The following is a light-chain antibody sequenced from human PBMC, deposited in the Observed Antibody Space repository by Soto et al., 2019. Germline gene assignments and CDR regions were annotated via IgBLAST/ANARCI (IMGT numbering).Light chain of an antibody. V-gene: IGKV3-20*01. Sequence: EIVLTQSPGTLSLSPGERGALYCRASQSVSSSYLAWYQQKPGQAPRLLIYGASNRATGIPDRFSGSGSGTDFTLTISRLEPEDFAVYYCQQYNTSPWTFGQGTKVEIK. CDR1: QSVSSSY. J-gene: IGKJ1*01. CDR2: GAS. CDR3: QQYNTSPWT.